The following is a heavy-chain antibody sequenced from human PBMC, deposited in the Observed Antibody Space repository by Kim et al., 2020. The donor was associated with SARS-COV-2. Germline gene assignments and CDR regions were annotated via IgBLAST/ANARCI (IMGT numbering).Heavy chain of an antibody. CDR2: IGAADDT. CDR3: ACDRVGAFDS. D-gene: IGHD1-26*01. V-gene: IGHV3-13*01. J-gene: IGHJ4*02. Sequence: GGSLRLSCAASGFTFSTYDMFWIRQATGKGLEWVSTIGAADDTYYADSLMGRFTISSENAMSSLFLLLNSLLPGDTAVFYCACDRVGAFDSLRPGTLVPV. CDR1: GFTFSTYD.